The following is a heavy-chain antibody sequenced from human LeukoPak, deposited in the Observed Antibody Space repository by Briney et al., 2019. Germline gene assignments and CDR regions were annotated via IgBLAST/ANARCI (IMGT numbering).Heavy chain of an antibody. D-gene: IGHD1-26*01. V-gene: IGHV4-34*01. CDR1: GGSISGYY. Sequence: SETLSLTCTVSGGSISGYYWSWIRQPPGKGLEWIGEINHSGSTNYNPPLKSRVTISVDTSKNQFSLKLSSVTAADPAVYYCARVPIVGATIPFDYWGQGTLVTVSS. CDR2: INHSGST. CDR3: ARVPIVGATIPFDY. J-gene: IGHJ4*02.